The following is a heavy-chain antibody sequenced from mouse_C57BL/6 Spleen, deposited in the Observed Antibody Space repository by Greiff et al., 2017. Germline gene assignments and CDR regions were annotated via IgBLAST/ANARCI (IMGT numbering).Heavy chain of an antibody. D-gene: IGHD2-4*01. Sequence: QVQLQQSGAELARPGASVKLSCKASGYTFTRYGISCVKQRTGQGLEWIGEMYPRSGNTYYNDKFKGKATLIEDKSSSTASMELRSLTSEDSAVYFCAPYDYDTYYAMDDWGQGTSGTVSS. CDR3: APYDYDTYYAMDD. V-gene: IGHV1-81*01. CDR2: MYPRSGNT. CDR1: GYTFTRYG. J-gene: IGHJ4*01.